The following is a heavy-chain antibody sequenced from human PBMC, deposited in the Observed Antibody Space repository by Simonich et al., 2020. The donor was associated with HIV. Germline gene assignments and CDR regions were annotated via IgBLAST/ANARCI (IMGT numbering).Heavy chain of an antibody. Sequence: QVQLQQWGAGLLKPSETLSLTCAVYGGSFSGYYWSEIRQPPGKGLEWIGEINHSGSTNYNPSLKSRVTISVDTSKNQFSLKLSSVTAADTAVYYCARRHPTTVTTPYFDYWGQGTLVTVSS. D-gene: IGHD4-17*01. CDR1: GGSFSGYY. CDR3: ARRHPTTVTTPYFDY. J-gene: IGHJ4*02. V-gene: IGHV4-34*01. CDR2: INHSGST.